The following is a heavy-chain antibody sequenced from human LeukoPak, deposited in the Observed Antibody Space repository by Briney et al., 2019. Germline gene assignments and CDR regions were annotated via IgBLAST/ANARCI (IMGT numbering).Heavy chain of an antibody. CDR3: ARDLYCSGGSCNPYFPFDI. Sequence: SETLSLTCTVSGGSISNYYWSWIRQPAGKGLEWIGRIYSSGSTNYNPSLRSRVTMSVDTSKNQFSLKLTSVTAADTAMYYYARDLYCSGGSCNPYFPFDIWGQGTLVTVSS. V-gene: IGHV4-4*07. CDR2: IYSSGST. CDR1: GGSISNYY. J-gene: IGHJ3*02. D-gene: IGHD2-15*01.